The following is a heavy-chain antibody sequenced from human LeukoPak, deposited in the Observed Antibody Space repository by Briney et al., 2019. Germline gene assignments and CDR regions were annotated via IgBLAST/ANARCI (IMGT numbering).Heavy chain of an antibody. CDR3: ARHQIDYDILTGYYGYYFDY. CDR1: GGSFSGYY. Sequence: SETLSLTCAVYGGSFSGYYWSWIRQPPGKGLEWIGEINHSGSTNYNPSLKSRVTISVDTSKNQFSLKLSSVTAADTAVYYCARHQIDYDILTGYYGYYFDYWGQGTLVTVSS. J-gene: IGHJ4*02. D-gene: IGHD3-9*01. V-gene: IGHV4-34*01. CDR2: INHSGST.